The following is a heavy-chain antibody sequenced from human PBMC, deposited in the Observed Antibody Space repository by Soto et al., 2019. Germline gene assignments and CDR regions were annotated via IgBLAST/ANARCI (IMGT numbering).Heavy chain of an antibody. D-gene: IGHD3-22*01. CDR2: ISTENGNT. Sequence: WASVKVSCKASGYTFINNAITWVRQAPGQGLEWMGWISTENGNTNYAQNLQGRVILTRDRSTNTAYMELRSLRPEDTATYYCARASSSGTFDTWGQGALVTVSS. J-gene: IGHJ4*02. CDR3: ARASSSGTFDT. CDR1: GYTFINNA. V-gene: IGHV1-18*04.